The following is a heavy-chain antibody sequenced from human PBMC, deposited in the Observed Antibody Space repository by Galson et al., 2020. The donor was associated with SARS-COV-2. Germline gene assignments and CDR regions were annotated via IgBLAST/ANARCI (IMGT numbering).Heavy chain of an antibody. CDR3: ARGWSGYYYWFDP. CDR2: TYHSGST. Sequence: SQTLSLTCAVSGGSISSSNWWSWVRQPPGKGLEWIGETYHSGSTNYNPSLKSRVTISVDKSKNQFSLKLSSVTAADTAVYYCARGWSGYYYWFDPWGQGTLVTVSS. J-gene: IGHJ5*02. V-gene: IGHV4-4*02. CDR1: GGSISSSNW. D-gene: IGHD3-3*01.